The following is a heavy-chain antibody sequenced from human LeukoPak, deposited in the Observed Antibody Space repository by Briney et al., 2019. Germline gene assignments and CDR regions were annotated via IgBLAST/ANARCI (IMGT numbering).Heavy chain of an antibody. V-gene: IGHV3-23*01. D-gene: IGHD3-22*01. CDR1: GVTFSSYA. Sequence: GGSLRLSCAACGVTFSSYAMRWVRPAPGKGLEGGAAISGRGGSTHSPHSAKRQFTIPRDNSTHTLYLQMNSLRAEDTAVYYCAKAPNYYDSSRAFAYWRQGPLVPLPS. J-gene: IGHJ4*02. CDR3: AKAPNYYDSSRAFAY. CDR2: ISGRGGST.